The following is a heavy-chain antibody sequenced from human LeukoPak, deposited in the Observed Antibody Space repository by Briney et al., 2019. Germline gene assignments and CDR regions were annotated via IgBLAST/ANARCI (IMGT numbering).Heavy chain of an antibody. Sequence: GGSLRLSCAASGFTFSSYAMSRVRQAPGKGLEWVSAISGSGGSTYYADSVKGRFTISRDNSKNTLYLQMNSLRAEDTAVYYCAKVRSWYGGFDYWGQGTLVTVSS. V-gene: IGHV3-23*01. J-gene: IGHJ4*02. D-gene: IGHD6-13*01. CDR1: GFTFSSYA. CDR2: ISGSGGST. CDR3: AKVRSWYGGFDY.